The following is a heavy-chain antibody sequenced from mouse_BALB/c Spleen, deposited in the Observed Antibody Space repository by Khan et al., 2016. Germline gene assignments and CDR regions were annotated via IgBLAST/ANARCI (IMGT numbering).Heavy chain of an antibody. J-gene: IGHJ3*01. V-gene: IGHV1-80*01. CDR1: GYAFSGYW. CDR2: IYAGDGDT. CDR3: ARGTPFAS. Sequence: QVQLQQPGAELVRPGSSVKISCKASGYAFSGYWKNWVKQRFGQGLEWIGQIYAGDGDTDYNGKFKGNATLPADKSSTIGYMQLSSLTSEDSAVYFCARGTPFASWGQGTLVTVAA. D-gene: IGHD2-14*01.